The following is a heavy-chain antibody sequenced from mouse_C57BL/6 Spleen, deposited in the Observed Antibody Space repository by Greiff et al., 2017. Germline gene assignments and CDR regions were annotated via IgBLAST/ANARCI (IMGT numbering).Heavy chain of an antibody. CDR1: GYTFTSYW. V-gene: IGHV1-50*01. CDR3: ARGRPPHWYFDV. J-gene: IGHJ1*03. CDR2: IDPSDSYT. Sequence: QVQLQQPGAELVKPGASVKLSCKASGYTFTSYWMQWVKQRPGQGLEWIGEIDPSDSYTNYNQKFKGKATLTVDTSSSSAYMQLSSLTSEDSAVYYCARGRPPHWYFDVWGTGTTVTVSS.